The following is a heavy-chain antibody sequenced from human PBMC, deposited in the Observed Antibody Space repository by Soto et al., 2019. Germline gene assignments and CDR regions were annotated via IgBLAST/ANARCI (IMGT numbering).Heavy chain of an antibody. Sequence: SETLSLTCTVSGGSISSYYWSWIPQPPGKGLEWIGYIYYSGSTNYNPSLKSRVTISVDTSKNQFSLKLSSVTAADTAVYYCARGSGAVAYSNIWGQGTMVTVSS. CDR3: ARGSGAVAYSNI. J-gene: IGHJ3*02. CDR2: IYYSGST. V-gene: IGHV4-59*01. D-gene: IGHD6-19*01. CDR1: GGSISSYY.